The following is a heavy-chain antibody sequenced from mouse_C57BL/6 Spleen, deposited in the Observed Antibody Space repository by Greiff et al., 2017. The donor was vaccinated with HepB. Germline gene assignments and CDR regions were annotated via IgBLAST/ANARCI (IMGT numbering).Heavy chain of an antibody. J-gene: IGHJ3*01. D-gene: IGHD2-5*01. V-gene: IGHV2-5*01. CDR3: AKEDSKRGGFAY. CDR1: GFSLTSYG. CDR2: ICRGGST. Sequence: VQLQQSGPGLVQPSQSLSITCTVSGFSLTSYGVHWVRQSPGQGLEWLGVICRGGSTDYNAAFMSRLSITKDNSKSQVFFKMNSLQADDSAIYYCAKEDSKRGGFAYWGQGTLVTVSA.